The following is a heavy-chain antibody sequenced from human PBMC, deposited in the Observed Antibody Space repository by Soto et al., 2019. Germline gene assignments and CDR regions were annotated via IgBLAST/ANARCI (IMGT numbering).Heavy chain of an antibody. CDR1: GGSISSYY. J-gene: IGHJ6*02. V-gene: IGHV4-59*08. CDR3: ASLDGHYPQMYA. D-gene: IGHD3-10*01. Sequence: SETLSLTCTVSGGSISSYYWTWIRQPPGKGLEWIGYIYYSGSTNYNPSLKSRVTISVATSKTQFPLKLSSVTAADTAVYYCASLDGHYPQMYAWCQGTTVTVS. CDR2: IYYSGST.